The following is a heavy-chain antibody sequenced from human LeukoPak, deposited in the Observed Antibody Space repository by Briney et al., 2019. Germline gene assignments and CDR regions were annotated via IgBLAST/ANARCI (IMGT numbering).Heavy chain of an antibody. CDR3: AKDGSSWSYYFDY. CDR1: GFTFSSYG. V-gene: IGHV3-30*02. CDR2: IRYDGSNK. D-gene: IGHD6-13*01. J-gene: IGHJ4*02. Sequence: GGSLRLSCAASGFTFSSYGMHWVRQAPGKGLEWVAFIRYDGSNKCYADSVKGRFTISRDNSKNTLYLQMNSLRAEDTAVYYCAKDGSSWSYYFDYWGQGTLVTAPS.